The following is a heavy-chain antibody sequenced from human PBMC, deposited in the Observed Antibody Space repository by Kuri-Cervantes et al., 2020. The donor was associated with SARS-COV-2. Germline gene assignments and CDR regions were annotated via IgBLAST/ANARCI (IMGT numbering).Heavy chain of an antibody. V-gene: IGHV4-34*01. Sequence: SETLSLTCAVYGGSFSGYYWSWIRQPPGKGLEWIGEINHSGSTNYNPSLKGRVTISVDTSKNQFSLKLSSVTAADTAVYYCARGSGIAARPSTYNWFDPWGQGTLVTVSS. J-gene: IGHJ5*02. CDR3: ARGSGIAARPSTYNWFDP. CDR2: INHSGST. CDR1: GGSFSGYY. D-gene: IGHD6-6*01.